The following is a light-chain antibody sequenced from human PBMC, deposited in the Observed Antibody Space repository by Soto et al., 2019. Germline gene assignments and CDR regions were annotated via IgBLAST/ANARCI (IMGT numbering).Light chain of an antibody. CDR1: QDIGTY. Sequence: AIRMTQSPSSFSASTGDRVSITCRATQDIGTYLAWYQQIPGKAPKLLIYDASTLQTGVPSRFSGSGSGTDFTLTISYLQSEDFGTYYCQQYNSYPRTFGQGTKVEIK. V-gene: IGKV1-8*01. CDR2: DAS. J-gene: IGKJ1*01. CDR3: QQYNSYPRT.